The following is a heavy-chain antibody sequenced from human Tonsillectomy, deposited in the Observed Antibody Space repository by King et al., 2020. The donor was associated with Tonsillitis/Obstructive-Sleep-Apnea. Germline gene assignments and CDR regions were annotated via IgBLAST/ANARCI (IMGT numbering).Heavy chain of an antibody. CDR3: AGGGGNDYGDYPMDV. J-gene: IGHJ6*03. D-gene: IGHD4-17*01. CDR2: ISYDGSIK. Sequence: QLVQSGGGVVQPGRSLRLSCAASGFTFSSYAMYWVRQAPGKGLEWVAVISYDGSIKYYADSVKGRFTISRDNSKNTLYLQMNSLRAEDTAVYYCAGGGGNDYGDYPMDVWGKGTTVTVSS. V-gene: IGHV3-30*04. CDR1: GFTFSSYA.